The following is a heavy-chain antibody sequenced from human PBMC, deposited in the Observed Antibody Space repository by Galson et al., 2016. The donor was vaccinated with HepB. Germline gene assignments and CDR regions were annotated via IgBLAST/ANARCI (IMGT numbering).Heavy chain of an antibody. CDR3: ARLSATYYVDS. V-gene: IGHV1-8*02. Sequence: SVKVSCKASEYTFSTYEINWARQATGQGLEWMGWMNPNSGDTGHTQRFQGRVTMTRDTSTSTAYMELSSLRSEDTAVYYCARLSATYYVDSWGQGTLVTVSS. CDR2: MNPNSGDT. J-gene: IGHJ4*02. CDR1: EYTFSTYE.